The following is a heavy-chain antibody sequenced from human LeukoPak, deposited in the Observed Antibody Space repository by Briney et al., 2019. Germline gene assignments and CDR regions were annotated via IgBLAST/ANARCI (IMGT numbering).Heavy chain of an antibody. CDR3: AKDPGSYGLYYYYYGMDV. J-gene: IGHJ6*04. V-gene: IGHV3-23*01. D-gene: IGHD5-18*01. CDR1: GFTFSSYA. CDR2: ISGSGGST. Sequence: GGSLRLSCAVSGFTFSSYAMSWVRQAPGRGLEWVSAISGSGGSTYYADSVKGRFTISRDNSKNTLYLQMNSLRAEDTAVYYCAKDPGSYGLYYYYYGMDVWGKGTTVTVSS.